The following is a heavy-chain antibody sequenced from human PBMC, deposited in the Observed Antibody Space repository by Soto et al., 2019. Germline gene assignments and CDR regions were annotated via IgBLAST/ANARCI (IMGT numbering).Heavy chain of an antibody. CDR2: ISSSDNTI. Sequence: PGGSLRLSCAASGFTFSSYEMNWVRQAPGKGLEWVSYISSSDNTIYYADSVKGRFTISRDNAKNSLYLQMNSLRAEDTAVYYCATETSRGRYYPYFDYWGQGTLVTVSS. CDR1: GFTFSSYE. CDR3: ATETSRGRYYPYFDY. V-gene: IGHV3-48*03. D-gene: IGHD1-26*01. J-gene: IGHJ4*02.